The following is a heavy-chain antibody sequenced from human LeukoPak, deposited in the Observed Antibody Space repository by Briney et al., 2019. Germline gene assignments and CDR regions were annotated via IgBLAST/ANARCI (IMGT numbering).Heavy chain of an antibody. CDR1: GASISSSSYY. V-gene: IGHV4-39*01. CDR3: ARLSSGLDY. D-gene: IGHD3-22*01. Sequence: SETLSLTCSVSGASISSSSYYWGWIRPPPGKGLEWIGNIYYSGISYYSPSLKSRVTISVDTSKNQFSLKLSSVTAADTAVYYCARLSSGLDYWGQGTLVTVSS. J-gene: IGHJ4*02. CDR2: IYYSGIS.